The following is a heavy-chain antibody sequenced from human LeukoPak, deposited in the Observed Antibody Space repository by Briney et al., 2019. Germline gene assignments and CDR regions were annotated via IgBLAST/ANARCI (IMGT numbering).Heavy chain of an antibody. CDR3: TRGGGYFDY. CDR2: INSDGSST. Sequence: GGSLRLSCTGSGFTFGDYIMSWVRQAPGKGLVWVSRINSDGSSTTYADSVKGRFTISRDNAKNTLYLQINSLRGEDTAVYYCTRGGGYFDYWGQGTLVTVSS. V-gene: IGHV3-74*01. J-gene: IGHJ4*02. CDR1: GFTFGDYI. D-gene: IGHD3-16*01.